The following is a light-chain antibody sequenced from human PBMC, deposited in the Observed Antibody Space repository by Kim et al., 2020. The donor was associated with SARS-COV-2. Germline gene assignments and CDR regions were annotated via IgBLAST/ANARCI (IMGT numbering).Light chain of an antibody. CDR3: QQVNSFPRT. CDR1: HSISNS. J-gene: IGKJ3*01. V-gene: IGKV1-12*01. CDR2: AAS. Sequence: DIQMTQSPSSVSASVGDRVTITCRASHSISNSLAWYQQKPGKAPELLIYAASTLQSGVSAKFSGSGSGTDFTLTISSLQPEDSAVYYCQQVNSFPRTFGPGNKVDI.